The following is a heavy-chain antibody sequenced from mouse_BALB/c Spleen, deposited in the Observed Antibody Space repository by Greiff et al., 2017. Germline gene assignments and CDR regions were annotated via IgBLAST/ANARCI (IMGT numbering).Heavy chain of an antibody. V-gene: IGHV3-2*02. Sequence: VQLQESGPGLVKPSQSLSLTCTVTGYSITSDYAWNWIRQFPGNKLEWMGYISYSGSTSYNPSLKSRISITRDTSKNQFFLQLNSVTTEDTATYYCARKLRLPYYFDYWGQGTTLTVSS. CDR2: ISYSGST. J-gene: IGHJ2*01. CDR1: GYSITSDYA. CDR3: ARKLRLPYYFDY. D-gene: IGHD1-2*01.